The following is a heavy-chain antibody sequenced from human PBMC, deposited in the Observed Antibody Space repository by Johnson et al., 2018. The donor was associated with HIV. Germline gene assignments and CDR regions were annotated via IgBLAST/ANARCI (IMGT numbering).Heavy chain of an antibody. CDR1: GFSFSSFA. CDR3: ATSHGSHGAFDI. V-gene: IGHV3-30*14. D-gene: IGHD1-26*01. Sequence: QVQLVESGGGVVQPGRSLRLSCVASGFSFSSFAMHWVRQAPGKGLQWVAVMSFDETNSYDSDSVDVKGRFTISRDNSKNTLYLQMNSLRAEDTAVYYCATSHGSHGAFDIWGQGTMVTVSS. J-gene: IGHJ3*02. CDR2: MSFDETNS.